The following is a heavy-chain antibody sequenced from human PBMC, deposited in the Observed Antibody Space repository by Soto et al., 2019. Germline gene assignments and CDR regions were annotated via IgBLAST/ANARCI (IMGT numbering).Heavy chain of an antibody. V-gene: IGHV6-1*01. CDR3: ARVYYGSGTEGRPHAFEI. CDR1: GDSVSSNRAA. J-gene: IGHJ3*02. CDR2: TYYRSKWYN. Sequence: SQTLSLTCAISGDSVSSNRAAWNWIRQSPSRSLEWLGRTYYRSKWYNDYAVFVKSRITINPDTSKNQFSLQLNSVTPEDTAVYYCARVYYGSGTEGRPHAFEIWGPGSMVTVSS. D-gene: IGHD3-10*01.